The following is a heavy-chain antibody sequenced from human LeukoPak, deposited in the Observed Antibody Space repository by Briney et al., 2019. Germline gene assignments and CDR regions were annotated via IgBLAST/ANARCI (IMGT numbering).Heavy chain of an antibody. D-gene: IGHD3-3*01. Sequence: GGSLRLSCAASGFTFSSYGMHWVRQAPGKGLEWVTVISYDGSNKYYADSVKGRFTISRDNSKNTLYLQMNSLRAEDTAVYYCARPHYTAGYDLWGHGTMVTVSS. CDR1: GFTFSSYG. J-gene: IGHJ3*01. V-gene: IGHV3-30*03. CDR2: ISYDGSNK. CDR3: ARPHYTAGYDL.